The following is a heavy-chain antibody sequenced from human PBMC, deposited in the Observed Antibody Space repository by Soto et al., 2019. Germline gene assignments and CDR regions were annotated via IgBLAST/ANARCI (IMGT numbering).Heavy chain of an antibody. CDR3: AKANVPYDYIWGRYGIGFDY. Sequence: EVQLLESGGGLVQPGGSLRLSCAASGFTFSSYAMSWVRQAPGKGLEWVSAISGSGGSTYYADSVKGRFTISRDNSKNTLYLQMNSLRADDTAVYYCAKANVPYDYIWGRYGIGFDYWGQGTLVTVSS. V-gene: IGHV3-23*01. CDR2: ISGSGGST. CDR1: GFTFSSYA. D-gene: IGHD3-16*01. J-gene: IGHJ4*02.